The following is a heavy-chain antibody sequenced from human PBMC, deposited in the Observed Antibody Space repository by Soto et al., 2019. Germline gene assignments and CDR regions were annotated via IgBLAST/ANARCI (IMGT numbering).Heavy chain of an antibody. J-gene: IGHJ4*02. CDR1: GSTFSNSP. CDR2: ISGSGGST. V-gene: IGHV3-23*01. D-gene: IGHD6-13*01. CDR3: AKNTGSQAAHSGIADY. Sequence: GGSLRLSCTSSGSTFSNSPMNSARQAPGTGMEWVSVISGSGGSTNYADSVKGRFTITRDNSKNTRYLQMNSLRAEDTAVYYCAKNTGSQAAHSGIADYWGQGTLVTVSS.